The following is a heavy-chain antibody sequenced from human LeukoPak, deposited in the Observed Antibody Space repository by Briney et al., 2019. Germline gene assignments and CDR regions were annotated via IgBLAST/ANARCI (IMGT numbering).Heavy chain of an antibody. V-gene: IGHV4-39*07. J-gene: IGHJ5*02. CDR3: TPEPIVVGGWFDP. D-gene: IGHD3-22*01. CDR1: GGSISSSSYY. CDR2: IYYSGST. Sequence: SETLSLTCTVSGGSISSSSYYWGWIRQPPGKGLEWIGSIYYSGSTYYNPSLESRVTISVDTSKNQFSLKLSSVTAADTAVYYCTPEPIVVGGWFDPWGQGTLVTVSS.